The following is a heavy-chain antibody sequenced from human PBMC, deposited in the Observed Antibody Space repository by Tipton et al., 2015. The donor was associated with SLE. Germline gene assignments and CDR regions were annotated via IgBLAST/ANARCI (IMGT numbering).Heavy chain of an antibody. D-gene: IGHD2-21*02. Sequence: GLVKPSEILSLTCTVSGGSISSYDWSWIRQPPGKGLEWIGNIHYSGSTNYIPSLKSRVTMSVDTSRNQFSLKLTSVTASDTAVYYCASVTGLDAFDIWGQGTMVTVSS. CDR2: IHYSGST. CDR3: ASVTGLDAFDI. J-gene: IGHJ3*02. CDR1: GGSISSYD. V-gene: IGHV4-59*08.